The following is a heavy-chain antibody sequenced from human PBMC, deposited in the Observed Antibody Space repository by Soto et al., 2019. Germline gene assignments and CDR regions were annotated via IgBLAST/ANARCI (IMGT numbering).Heavy chain of an antibody. CDR1: GGSISSSNW. Sequence: SETLSLTCAVSGGSISSSNWWSWVRQPPGKGLEWIGEIYHSGSTNYNPSLKSRVTISVDKSKNQFSLKLSSVTAADTAVYYFASRPPDGGESDYWGQGTLVTVSS. V-gene: IGHV4-4*02. CDR2: IYHSGST. J-gene: IGHJ4*02. CDR3: ASRPPDGGESDY. D-gene: IGHD3-16*01.